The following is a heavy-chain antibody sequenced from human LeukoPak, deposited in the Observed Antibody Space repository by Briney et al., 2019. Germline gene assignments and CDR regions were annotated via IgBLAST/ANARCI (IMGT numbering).Heavy chain of an antibody. CDR3: ARSGLTVVTPMYGNNWFDP. J-gene: IGHJ5*02. CDR1: GYSFTNYW. V-gene: IGHV5-51*01. CDR2: IYPGDSDT. Sequence: PGGSLRLSCKGSGYSFTNYWIGWARQLPGKGLELMGIIYPGDSDTRYSPSFLGQLTISADQSISPAYVQWSSLKASDTAMYYCARSGLTVVTPMYGNNWFDPWGQGTLVTVSS. D-gene: IGHD4-23*01.